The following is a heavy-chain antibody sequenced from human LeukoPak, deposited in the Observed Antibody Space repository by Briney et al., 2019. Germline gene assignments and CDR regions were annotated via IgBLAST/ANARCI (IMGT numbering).Heavy chain of an antibody. D-gene: IGHD1-26*01. Sequence: SQTLSLTCTVSGGSISGANYYWGWIRQPPGKGLEWLGHINYSGSTYYNPSLKSRLLISVDTSKRQFSVRLTSVTAADTAVYYCARAERPWELLDYWGQGALVAVSS. CDR1: GGSISGANYY. J-gene: IGHJ4*02. V-gene: IGHV4-30-4*01. CDR2: INYSGST. CDR3: ARAERPWELLDY.